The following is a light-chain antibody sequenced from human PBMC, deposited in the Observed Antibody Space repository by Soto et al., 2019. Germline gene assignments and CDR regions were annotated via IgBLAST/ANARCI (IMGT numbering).Light chain of an antibody. Sequence: EIVFTQSPGTLSLSPGERATLSCSASQSVTSSYLAWYQQKPGQAPRLVIYGASSRATGIQDRFTGSGSGTEFTLTISRLEPEDFAVDYCQQYGSSSQTFGQGTKVDIK. CDR1: QSVTSSY. CDR2: GAS. CDR3: QQYGSSSQT. V-gene: IGKV3-20*01. J-gene: IGKJ1*01.